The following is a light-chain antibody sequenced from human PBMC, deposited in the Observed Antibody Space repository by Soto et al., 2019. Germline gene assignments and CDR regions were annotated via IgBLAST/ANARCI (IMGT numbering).Light chain of an antibody. Sequence: DIQMTQFPSTLSASVGDRVTITCRASQSISSWLAWYQQKPGKAPNLLXYKASSLASGVPDRFSGSGSGTDFTLTISRLQPEDFTIYYCQKRSNSPPITFGQGTRLEIK. J-gene: IGKJ5*01. CDR1: QSISSW. V-gene: IGKV1-5*03. CDR2: KAS. CDR3: QKRSNSPPIT.